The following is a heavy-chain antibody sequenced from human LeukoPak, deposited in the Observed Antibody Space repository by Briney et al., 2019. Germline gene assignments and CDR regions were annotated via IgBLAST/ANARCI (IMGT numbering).Heavy chain of an antibody. Sequence: GGSLRLSCAASGFTFSSYSMNWVRQAPAKGLEWVSSISSSSSYIYYADSVKGRFAISRDNAKNSLYLQMNRLRAEDTAVYYCARLYSGYCRTLGCYTGDYWGQGTLVTVSS. CDR1: GFTFSSYS. CDR2: ISSSSSYI. CDR3: ARLYSGYCRTLGCYTGDY. D-gene: IGHD2-15*01. V-gene: IGHV3-21*01. J-gene: IGHJ4*02.